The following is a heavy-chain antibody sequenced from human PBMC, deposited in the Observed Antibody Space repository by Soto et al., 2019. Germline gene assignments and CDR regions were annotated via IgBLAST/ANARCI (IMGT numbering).Heavy chain of an antibody. J-gene: IGHJ4*02. CDR1: GDTFTDYY. V-gene: IGHV1-46*01. Sequence: QVQLVQSGAEVKKPGASVKVSCKASGDTFTDYYIHWVRQAPGQGLEWMGTVNPSGGHTTYAQHFLGRITKTRDTSTSTLSMELTSLTSEDTAVYYCARGGHVVVVTAALDFWGQGTLVTVSS. CDR3: ARGGHVVVVTAALDF. CDR2: VNPSGGHT. D-gene: IGHD2-21*02.